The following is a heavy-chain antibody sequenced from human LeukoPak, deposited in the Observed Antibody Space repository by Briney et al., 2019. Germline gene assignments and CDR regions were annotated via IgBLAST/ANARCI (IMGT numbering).Heavy chain of an antibody. V-gene: IGHV3-48*03. Sequence: GGSLRLSCAASGFSFSTYEMNWVRQAPGKGLEWVSYISTDDSTIYYADSVKGRFTISRDNAKNSLYLQMNSLRAEDTAVYYCARAHYYDSSGYYYWGQGTLVTVSS. CDR1: GFSFSTYE. J-gene: IGHJ4*02. CDR3: ARAHYYDSSGYYY. CDR2: ISTDDSTI. D-gene: IGHD3-22*01.